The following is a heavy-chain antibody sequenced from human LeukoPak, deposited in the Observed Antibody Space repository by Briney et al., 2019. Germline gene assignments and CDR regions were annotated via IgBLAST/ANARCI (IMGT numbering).Heavy chain of an antibody. Sequence: GGSLRLSCAASGFTFSSYGMHWARQAPGKGLEWVSAISSSGVNTYYADSVKGRFTISRDNSKNTLYLQMNSLRAEDTAVYYCAKDQGSSFYYFDYWGQRTLVTVSS. V-gene: IGHV3-23*01. CDR1: GFTFSSYG. CDR3: AKDQGSSFYYFDY. J-gene: IGHJ4*02. CDR2: ISSSGVNT. D-gene: IGHD6-6*01.